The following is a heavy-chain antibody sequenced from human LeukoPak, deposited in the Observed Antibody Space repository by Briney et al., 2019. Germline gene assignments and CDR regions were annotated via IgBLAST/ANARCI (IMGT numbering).Heavy chain of an antibody. D-gene: IGHD5-24*01. CDR3: ARGRWGDGYKY. J-gene: IGHJ4*02. Sequence: ASVKVSCKASGYTFTSYYMHWVRQAPGQGLEWMGWMNPNSGNTGYAQKFQGRVTMTRNTSISTAYMELSSLRSEDTAVYYCARGRWGDGYKYWGQGTLVTVSS. CDR2: MNPNSGNT. V-gene: IGHV1-8*02. CDR1: GYTFTSYY.